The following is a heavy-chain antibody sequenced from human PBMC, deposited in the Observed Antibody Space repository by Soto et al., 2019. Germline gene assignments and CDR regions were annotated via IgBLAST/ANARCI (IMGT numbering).Heavy chain of an antibody. V-gene: IGHV4-59*01. CDR2: IYDTGISGYTPST. CDR3: ARGEDAFFYYGLDV. CDR1: GGSITSSY. Sequence: PSETLSVTCTVSGGSITSSYWSWIRRPPGKGLEWIAYIYDTGISGYTPSTSYNPSLRSRVTMSVDTSKSQFSLKLTSVTAADTAVYYCARGEDAFFYYGLDVWGQGITVTVSS. J-gene: IGHJ6*02.